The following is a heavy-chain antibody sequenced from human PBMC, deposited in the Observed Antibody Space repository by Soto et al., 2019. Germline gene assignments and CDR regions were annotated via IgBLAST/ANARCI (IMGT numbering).Heavy chain of an antibody. D-gene: IGHD3-10*01. CDR2: IWNDGSNK. CDR3: ARPSYGSPYYYGMDV. J-gene: IGHJ6*02. CDR1: GFTFSNYG. Sequence: QVQLVESGGGVVQPGGSLRLSCAASGFTFSNYGMHWVRQAPGKGLEWVAVIWNDGSNKYYGDSVKGRFTISRDNSKNTLDRQMNSVRAEDTAVYYCARPSYGSPYYYGMDVWGQGTTVTVSS. V-gene: IGHV3-33*01.